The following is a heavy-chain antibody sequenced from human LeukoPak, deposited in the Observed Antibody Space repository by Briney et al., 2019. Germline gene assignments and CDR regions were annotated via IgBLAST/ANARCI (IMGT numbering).Heavy chain of an antibody. CDR3: ARADGSGSYDNPLNYYYYYYMDV. Sequence: PSETLSLTCTVSGYSISSGYYWGWIRQPPGKGLEWIGSIYHSGGTYYNPSLKSRVTISVDTSKNQFSLKLTSVTAADTAVYYCARADGSGSYDNPLNYYYYYYMDVWGKGTTVTISS. D-gene: IGHD3-10*01. V-gene: IGHV4-38-2*02. CDR2: IYHSGGT. CDR1: GYSISSGYY. J-gene: IGHJ6*03.